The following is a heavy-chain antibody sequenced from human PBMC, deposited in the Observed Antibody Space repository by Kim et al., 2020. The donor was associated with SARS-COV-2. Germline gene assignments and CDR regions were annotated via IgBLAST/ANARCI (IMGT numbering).Heavy chain of an antibody. CDR1: GYTFTGYY. CDR3: ARDAITPHITMIVGDPRLYYGMDV. V-gene: IGHV1-2*06. J-gene: IGHJ6*02. CDR2: INPNSGGT. Sequence: ASVKVSCKASGYTFTGYYMHWVRQAPGQGLEWMGRINPNSGGTNYAQKFQGRVTMTRDTSISTAYMELSRLRSDDTAVYYCARDAITPHITMIVGDPRLYYGMDVWGQGTTVTVSS. D-gene: IGHD3-22*01.